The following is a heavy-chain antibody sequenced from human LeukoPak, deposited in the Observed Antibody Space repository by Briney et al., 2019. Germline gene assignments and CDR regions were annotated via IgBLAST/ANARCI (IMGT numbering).Heavy chain of an antibody. CDR1: GFTFSSYA. CDR2: ISGSGGST. V-gene: IGHV3-23*01. CDR3: AKDDYYHDTTGYYIFDY. D-gene: IGHD3-22*01. Sequence: GSLQLSCAASGFTFSSYAMSWVRQAPGKGLEWVSAISGSGGSTYYADSVKGRFTISRDNSKNTLFLEMNSLRAEDTAVYYCAKDDYYHDTTGYYIFDYWGQGTQVTVSS. J-gene: IGHJ4*02.